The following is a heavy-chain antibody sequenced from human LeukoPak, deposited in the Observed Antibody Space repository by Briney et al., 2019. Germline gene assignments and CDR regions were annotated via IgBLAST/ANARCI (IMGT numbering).Heavy chain of an antibody. D-gene: IGHD3-3*01. CDR2: ISSSSITI. Sequence: GGSLRLSCAASGFTFSSYSMNWVRQAAGKGLEWVSYISSSSITIYYADSVKGRFTISRDNAKNSLYLQMNSLRAEDTAVYYCARDLGVAMTSVNSWFDPWGQGTLVTVSS. CDR1: GFTFSSYS. V-gene: IGHV3-48*01. CDR3: ARDLGVAMTSVNSWFDP. J-gene: IGHJ5*02.